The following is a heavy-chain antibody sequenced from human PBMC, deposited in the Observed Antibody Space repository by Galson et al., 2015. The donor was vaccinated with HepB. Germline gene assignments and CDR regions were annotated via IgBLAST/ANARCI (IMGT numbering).Heavy chain of an antibody. D-gene: IGHD1-1*01. CDR3: ARDTREGGTTVGGVGAFDI. Sequence: SVKVSCKASGGTFSSYAISWVRQAPGQGLEWMGGIIPIFGTANYAQKFQGRVTITADESTSTAYMELSSLRSEDTAVCYCARDTREGGTTVGGVGAFDIWGQGTMVTVSS. CDR1: GGTFSSYA. J-gene: IGHJ3*02. CDR2: IIPIFGTA. V-gene: IGHV1-69*13.